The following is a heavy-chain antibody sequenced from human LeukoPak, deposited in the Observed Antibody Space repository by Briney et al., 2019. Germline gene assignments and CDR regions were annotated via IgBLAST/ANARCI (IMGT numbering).Heavy chain of an antibody. Sequence: GASVKVSCKASGYTFTSYGFNWVRQAPGQGLEWMGWIGTHNGNTNYAQRPQGRVTMTTDTSTSIVYMELRGLRSDDTAVYYCARSGNPFYYYYMDVWGKGTTVTVSS. V-gene: IGHV1-18*01. CDR3: ARSGNPFYYYYMDV. D-gene: IGHD4-23*01. CDR1: GYTFTSYG. J-gene: IGHJ6*03. CDR2: IGTHNGNT.